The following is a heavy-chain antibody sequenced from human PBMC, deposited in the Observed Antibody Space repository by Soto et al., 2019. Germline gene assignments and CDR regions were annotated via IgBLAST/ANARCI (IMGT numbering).Heavy chain of an antibody. J-gene: IGHJ5*02. CDR3: ARYRAVPSMARGVIMNNWFDP. Sequence: SVKVSCKASGGTFSSYAISWVRQAPGQGLEWMGGIIPIFGTANYAQKFQGRVTITADESTSTAYMELSSLRSEDTAVYYCARYRAVPSMARGVIMNNWFDPWGQGTLVTVSS. V-gene: IGHV1-69*13. D-gene: IGHD3-10*01. CDR2: IIPIFGTA. CDR1: GGTFSSYA.